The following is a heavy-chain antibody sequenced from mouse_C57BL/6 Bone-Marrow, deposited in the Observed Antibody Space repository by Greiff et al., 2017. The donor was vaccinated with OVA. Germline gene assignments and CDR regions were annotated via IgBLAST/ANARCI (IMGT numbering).Heavy chain of an antibody. Sequence: QVQLKQSGAELVKPGASVKMSCKASGYTFTSYWITWVKQRPGQGLEWIGDIYPGSGSTNYNEKFKSKATLTVDTSSSTAYMQLSSLTSEDSAVYYCARGRLSSYVIWYFDVWGTGTTVTVSS. V-gene: IGHV1-55*01. D-gene: IGHD1-1*01. J-gene: IGHJ1*03. CDR2: IYPGSGST. CDR1: GYTFTSYW. CDR3: ARGRLSSYVIWYFDV.